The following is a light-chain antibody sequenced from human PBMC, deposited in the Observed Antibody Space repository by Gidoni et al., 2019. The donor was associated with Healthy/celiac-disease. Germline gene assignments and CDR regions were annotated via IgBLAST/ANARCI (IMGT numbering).Light chain of an antibody. Sequence: DTRMTQPPSTLSASVGDRVTITCRASQSISTLLAWYQQKPGKAPKLLIYKASSLESGVPSRFSGSGSGTEFTLTISSLQPDDFATYYCQQYNSYSTTFGQGTKVEIK. J-gene: IGKJ1*01. CDR1: QSISTL. CDR2: KAS. CDR3: QQYNSYSTT. V-gene: IGKV1-5*03.